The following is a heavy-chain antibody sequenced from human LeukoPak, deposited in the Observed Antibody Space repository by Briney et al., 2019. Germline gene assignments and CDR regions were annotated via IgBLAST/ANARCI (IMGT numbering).Heavy chain of an antibody. Sequence: SQTLSLTCAISGDSFSSSGAAWNWIRQSPSRGLEWLGRTYYRSKWYYDYALSLKSRISINSDTSKNQFSLQLNSVTPDDTAIYYCARDPYGSGKDALDIWGQGSVVAVSS. CDR1: GDSFSSSGAA. CDR2: TYYRSKWYY. J-gene: IGHJ3*02. D-gene: IGHD3-10*01. V-gene: IGHV6-1*01. CDR3: ARDPYGSGKDALDI.